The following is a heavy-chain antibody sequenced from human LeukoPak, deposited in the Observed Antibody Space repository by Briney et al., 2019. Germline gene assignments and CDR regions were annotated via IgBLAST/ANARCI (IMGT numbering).Heavy chain of an antibody. Sequence: GGSLRLSCAASGFTFSSYSMNWVRQAPGKGLEWVSSISSSSSYIYYADSVKGRFTISRDNAKNSLYLQMNSLRAEDTAVYYCLAARHRRGLAAAGGFDYWGQGTLVTVSS. CDR2: ISSSSSYI. V-gene: IGHV3-21*04. CDR3: LAARHRRGLAAAGGFDY. D-gene: IGHD6-13*01. J-gene: IGHJ4*02. CDR1: GFTFSSYS.